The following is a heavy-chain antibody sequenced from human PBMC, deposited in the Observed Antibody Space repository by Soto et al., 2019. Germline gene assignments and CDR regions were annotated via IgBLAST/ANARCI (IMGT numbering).Heavy chain of an antibody. CDR2: IGTRTGDL. CDR1: GFTFTSYA. D-gene: IGHD1-26*01. CDR3: AKRSPSGTYYFDY. V-gene: IGHV3-23*01. Sequence: GGSLRLSCAASGFTFTSYAMTWVRQGPGKGLEWVSSIGTRTGDLLYADSAKGRFTISRDNSRNTLYLQMNSLRTEDTAIYYCAKRSPSGTYYFDYWGQGTLVTVSS. J-gene: IGHJ4*02.